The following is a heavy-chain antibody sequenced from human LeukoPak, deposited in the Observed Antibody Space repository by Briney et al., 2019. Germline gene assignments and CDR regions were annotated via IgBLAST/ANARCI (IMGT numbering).Heavy chain of an antibody. CDR1: GGSFSGYY. D-gene: IGHD5-18*01. Sequence: PSETLSLTCAVYGGSFSGYYWSWIRQPPGKGLEWIGEINHSGSTNYNPSLKSRVTISVDTSKNQFSLKLSSVTAADTAVYYCARLKIQLWHSDAFDIWGQGTMVTVSS. CDR2: INHSGST. V-gene: IGHV4-34*01. J-gene: IGHJ3*02. CDR3: ARLKIQLWHSDAFDI.